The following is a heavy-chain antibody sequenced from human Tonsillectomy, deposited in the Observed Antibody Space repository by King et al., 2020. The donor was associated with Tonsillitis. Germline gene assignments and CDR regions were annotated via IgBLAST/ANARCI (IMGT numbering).Heavy chain of an antibody. CDR1: GFSLNTRGVG. CDR3: AHRRGRGQWQEGFNWFDS. D-gene: IGHD3-10*01. Sequence: TLKESGPTLVKPTQTLTLTCTFSGFSLNTRGVGVGWIRQPPGKALEWLALFYWDDDEGYSPSLKSRPTIMKTTSKNLVVLTMTNMDPVDTATYFCAHRRGRGQWQEGFNWFDSWGQGTLVTVSS. V-gene: IGHV2-5*02. J-gene: IGHJ5*01. CDR2: FYWDDDE.